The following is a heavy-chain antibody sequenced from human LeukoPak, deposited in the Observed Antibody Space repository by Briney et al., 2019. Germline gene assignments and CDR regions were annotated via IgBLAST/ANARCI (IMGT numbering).Heavy chain of an antibody. CDR1: GFTFSSYA. CDR3: AKEGRSLQTY. Sequence: GGSLRLSCAASGFTFSSYAMSWVRQAPGKGLEWVSAISGSGGGTYYADSVKGRFTISRDNAKNSLYLQMNSLRVEDTAVYYCAKEGRSLQTYWGQGTLVTVSS. CDR2: ISGSGGGT. V-gene: IGHV3-23*01. D-gene: IGHD5-24*01. J-gene: IGHJ4*02.